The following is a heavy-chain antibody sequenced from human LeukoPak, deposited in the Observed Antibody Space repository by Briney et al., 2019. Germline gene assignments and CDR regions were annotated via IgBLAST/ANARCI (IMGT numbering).Heavy chain of an antibody. J-gene: IGHJ6*02. CDR2: ISYDGTFK. CDR3: ARDYGGSSGYYYGMDD. D-gene: IGHD4-23*01. CDR1: GFTFSSFA. Sequence: GGSLRLSCAASGFTFSSFAVHWVRQASGKGLHWVALISYDGTFKYYADSVRGRFTISRYNSKNTLYLQMNSLRTEDTALYYCARDYGGSSGYYYGMDDWGQGTTVPVSS. V-gene: IGHV3-30-3*01.